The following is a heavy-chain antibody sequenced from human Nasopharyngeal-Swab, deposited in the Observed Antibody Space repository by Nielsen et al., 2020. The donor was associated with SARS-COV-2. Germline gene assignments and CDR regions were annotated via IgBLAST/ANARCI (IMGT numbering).Heavy chain of an antibody. CDR3: ARDPGSGSFYFDY. D-gene: IGHD3-22*01. J-gene: IGHJ4*02. CDR2: IKHREST. V-gene: IGHV4-34*01. Sequence: WIREPTGKGLEWIGEIKHRESTNYNTSLKSRGTVSVYTSKNHYSLKLGYVTAADTAVYYCARDPGSGSFYFDYWGQGTLVTVSS.